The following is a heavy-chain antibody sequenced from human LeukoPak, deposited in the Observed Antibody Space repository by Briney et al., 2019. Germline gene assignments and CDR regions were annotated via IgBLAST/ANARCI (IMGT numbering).Heavy chain of an antibody. J-gene: IGHJ5*02. V-gene: IGHV3-23*01. Sequence: GGSLRLSCAASGFTFSSYDMTWVRQAPGRGLEWVSSIRPSGDNTYYGDSGKGRFTISRDNSMNTVNLQMNNMRVDDTAVYYCARVAGWHWFDRWGQACLVTVSS. CDR3: ARVAGWHWFDR. CDR2: IRPSGDNT. D-gene: IGHD6-19*01. CDR1: GFTFSSYD.